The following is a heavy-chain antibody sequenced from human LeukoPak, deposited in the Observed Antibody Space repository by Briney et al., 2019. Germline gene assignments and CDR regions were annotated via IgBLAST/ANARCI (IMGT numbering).Heavy chain of an antibody. CDR1: GGSSSGYY. V-gene: IGHV4-34*01. D-gene: IGHD6-13*01. Sequence: SETLSLTCAVEGGSSSGYYWTWIRQPPGKGREWIGEINHSGSTNYNPSLKSRVTMSVDTSKNQFSLKLNSVTAADTAVYYCASPPRYSTSGLDYWGQGTLVTVSS. CDR3: ASPPRYSTSGLDY. CDR2: INHSGST. J-gene: IGHJ4*02.